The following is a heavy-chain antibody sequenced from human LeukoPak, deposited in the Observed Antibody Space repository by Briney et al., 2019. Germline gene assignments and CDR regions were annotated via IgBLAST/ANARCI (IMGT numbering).Heavy chain of an antibody. Sequence: SETLSLTCTVSGGSVSSGSYYWSWIRQPPGKGLEWIGYIYYSGSTNFNPSLKSRVTISVDTSKNQFSLKLSSVTAADTAVYYCARGVGYCSSTSCYAGTYYYYGMYAWGKGTTVTVSS. D-gene: IGHD2-2*01. V-gene: IGHV4-61*01. J-gene: IGHJ6*04. CDR3: ARGVGYCSSTSCYAGTYYYYGMYA. CDR2: IYYSGST. CDR1: GGSVSSGSYY.